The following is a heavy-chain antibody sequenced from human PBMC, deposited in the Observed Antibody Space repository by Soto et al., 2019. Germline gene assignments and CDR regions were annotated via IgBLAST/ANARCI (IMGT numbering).Heavy chain of an antibody. J-gene: IGHJ5*02. Sequence: GASVKVSCKASGYTFTSYGISWVRQAPGQGLEWMGWISAYNGNTNYAQKLQGRVTMTTDTSTSTAYMELRSLRSDDTALYYCARLYSSGWYSRAWFDPWGQGTLVTVSS. D-gene: IGHD6-19*01. CDR3: ARLYSSGWYSRAWFDP. CDR2: ISAYNGNT. CDR1: GYTFTSYG. V-gene: IGHV1-18*01.